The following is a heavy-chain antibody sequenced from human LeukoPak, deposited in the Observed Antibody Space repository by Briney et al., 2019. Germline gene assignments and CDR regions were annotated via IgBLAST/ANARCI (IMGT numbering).Heavy chain of an antibody. J-gene: IGHJ6*02. D-gene: IGHD5-12*01. CDR1: GGTFSSYA. CDR2: IIPIFGIA. V-gene: IGHV1-69*04. CDR3: ASIVATIDPYYYYGMDV. Sequence: VASVKVSCKASGGTFSSYAISWVRQAPGQGLEWMGRIIPIFGIANYAQKFQGRVTITADKSTSTAYMELSSPRSEDTAVYYCASIVATIDPYYYYGMDVWGQGTTVTVSS.